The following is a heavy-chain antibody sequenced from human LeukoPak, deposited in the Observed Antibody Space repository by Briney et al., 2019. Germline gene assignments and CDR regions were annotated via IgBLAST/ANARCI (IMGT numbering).Heavy chain of an antibody. J-gene: IGHJ4*02. CDR3: TRGSSSGWYWTYYFDY. Sequence: AGGSLRLSCTASGFTFGDYAMSWVRQAPGQGLGWVGFIRSKVYGGTAEYAASVKGRFTISRDDSKSIAYLQMNSLKTEDTAVYYCTRGSSSGWYWTYYFDYWGQGTLVTVSS. CDR1: GFTFGDYA. D-gene: IGHD6-19*01. CDR2: IRSKVYGGTA. V-gene: IGHV3-49*04.